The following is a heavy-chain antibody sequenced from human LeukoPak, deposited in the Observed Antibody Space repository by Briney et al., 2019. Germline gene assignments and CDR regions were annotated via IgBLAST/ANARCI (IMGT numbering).Heavy chain of an antibody. J-gene: IGHJ1*01. CDR3: ARELCIPAAGWQIQH. V-gene: IGHV3-7*01. Sequence: GGSLRLSCVASGSSFSAYWMNWVRQAPGKGLEWVANIKQDGSEKYYVDSVKGRFTISRDNAKNSLDLQMDSLRDEDTAVYYCARELCIPAAGWQIQHWGQGTAVTVSS. CDR2: IKQDGSEK. CDR1: GSSFSAYW. D-gene: IGHD6-13*01.